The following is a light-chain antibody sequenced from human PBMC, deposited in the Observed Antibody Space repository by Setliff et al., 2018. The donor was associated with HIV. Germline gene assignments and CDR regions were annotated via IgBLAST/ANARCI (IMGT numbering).Light chain of an antibody. CDR3: SSYTSSSTYV. Sequence: QSALTQPASVSGSPGQSITISCTANTSDVGNYDLVSWYQQHSDKAPKLMIYEVNKRPSGVSNRFSGSKSAYTASLTISGLQAEDEADYYCSSYTSSSTYVFGTGTKVTVL. CDR2: EVN. V-gene: IGLV2-14*02. J-gene: IGLJ1*01. CDR1: TSDVGNYDL.